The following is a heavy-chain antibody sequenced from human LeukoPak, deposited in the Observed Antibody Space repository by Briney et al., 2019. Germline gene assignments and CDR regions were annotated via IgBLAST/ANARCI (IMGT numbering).Heavy chain of an antibody. V-gene: IGHV3-30*18. D-gene: IGHD3-16*01. CDR1: GFTFSSYG. J-gene: IGHJ4*02. CDR3: AKDQYDYVRGEFDY. CDR2: ISYDGNDK. Sequence: GGSLRLSCAASGFTFSSYGMHWVRQAPGKGLEWVAVISYDGNDKHYADPVKGRFTISRDNSKNTLYLQMNSLRVEDTAVYYCAKDQYDYVRGEFDYWGQGTLVTVSS.